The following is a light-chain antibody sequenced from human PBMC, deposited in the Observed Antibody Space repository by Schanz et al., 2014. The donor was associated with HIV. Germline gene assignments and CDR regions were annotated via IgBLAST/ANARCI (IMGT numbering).Light chain of an antibody. CDR1: QSVSNF. CDR3: QQSTPWPLT. Sequence: DIVLTQSPATLSLSPGERATLSCRASQSVSNFLAWYQQKPGQAPRLLIYSASNRATGIPARFSGSGSGTDFTLTISNLEPEDFAVYYCQQSTPWPLTFGGGTKVGIK. CDR2: SAS. J-gene: IGKJ4*01. V-gene: IGKV3-11*01.